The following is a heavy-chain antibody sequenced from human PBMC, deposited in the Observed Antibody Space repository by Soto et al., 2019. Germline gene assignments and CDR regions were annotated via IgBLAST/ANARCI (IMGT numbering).Heavy chain of an antibody. J-gene: IGHJ4*02. V-gene: IGHV3-23*01. CDR2: TSGSGGTT. Sequence: EVQLMESGGGLVQPGGSLRLSCAASGFIFSTYAMTWARQAPGKGLEWVSSTSGSGGTTYYADSVKGRFTISRDNSKNTLYLQMNSLRAEDTAVYYCATRTYDYSGQIGYCDYWGQGTLVTVSS. CDR1: GFIFSTYA. CDR3: ATRTYDYSGQIGYCDY. D-gene: IGHD3-16*01.